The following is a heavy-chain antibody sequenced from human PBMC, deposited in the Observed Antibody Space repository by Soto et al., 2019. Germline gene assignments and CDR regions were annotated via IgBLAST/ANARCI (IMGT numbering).Heavy chain of an antibody. Sequence: QVQVVQSGAEVKKPGASVKVSCKASGYDFSSYGISLVRHAPGQGLEWMGWTSASKGNRDYAQQFQGRVTLTPDTSRNNAYMELRSLSSDDTDVYYCVRDPQRNDYWGQGTLVNVSS. CDR1: GYDFSSYG. D-gene: IGHD2-2*01. CDR3: VRDPQRNDY. V-gene: IGHV1-18*04. CDR2: TSASKGNR. J-gene: IGHJ4*02.